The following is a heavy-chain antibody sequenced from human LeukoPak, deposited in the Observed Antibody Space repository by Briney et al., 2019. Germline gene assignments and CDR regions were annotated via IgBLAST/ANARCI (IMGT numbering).Heavy chain of an antibody. D-gene: IGHD1-26*01. CDR1: GFTVSSYA. J-gene: IGHJ4*02. CDR3: ARQMQSHGNFDS. V-gene: IGHV3-13*01. CDR2: LGIAGDT. Sequence: PGGSLRLSCAASGFTVSSYAMHWVRQPIGKGLEWVSALGIAGDTFYPGSVKGRFTISRENARNSLYLQINSLRAEDTAMYYCARQMQSHGNFDSWGQGTLVTVSS.